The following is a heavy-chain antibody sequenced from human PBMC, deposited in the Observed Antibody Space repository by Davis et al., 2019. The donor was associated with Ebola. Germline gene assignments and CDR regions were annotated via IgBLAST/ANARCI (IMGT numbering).Heavy chain of an antibody. V-gene: IGHV1-69*06. CDR1: GYTFTSYY. CDR2: IIPIFGTA. J-gene: IGHJ6*02. CDR3: ARDENSNYGFYYYGMDV. D-gene: IGHD4-11*01. Sequence: AASVKVSCKASGYTFTSYYMHWVRQAPGQGLEWMGGIIPIFGTANYAQKFQGRVTITADKSTSTAYMELSSLRSEDTAVYYCARDENSNYGFYYYGMDVWGQGTTVTVSS.